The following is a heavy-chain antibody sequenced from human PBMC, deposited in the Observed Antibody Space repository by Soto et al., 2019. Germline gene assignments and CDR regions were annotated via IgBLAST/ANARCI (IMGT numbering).Heavy chain of an antibody. V-gene: IGHV4-59*01. CDR1: GGSISSYY. D-gene: IGHD2-2*01. CDR3: ASAYGCSTSCYVFDY. J-gene: IGHJ4*02. CDR2: IYYSGST. Sequence: QVQLQESGPGLVKPSETLSLTCTVSGGSISSYYWSWIRQPPGKGLEWIGYIYYSGSTNYNPSLKSRVTISVDTSKIQFSLKLSSVTAADTAVYYCASAYGCSTSCYVFDYWGQGTLVTVSS.